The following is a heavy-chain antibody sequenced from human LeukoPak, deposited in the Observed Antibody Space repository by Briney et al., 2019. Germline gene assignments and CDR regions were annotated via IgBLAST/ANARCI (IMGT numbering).Heavy chain of an antibody. V-gene: IGHV3-23*01. CDR2: IRGSGASS. J-gene: IGHJ3*01. Sequence: GGSLRLSCEASGFTFSNYAMTWVRQAPGKGLEWVSSIRGSGASSFYADSVKGRFAMSGDNSKSTLYLQMNSLRVGDTAVYYCGRDPNGDYVGAFDFGGQGTLVTVSS. CDR3: GRDPNGDYVGAFDF. CDR1: GFTFSNYA. D-gene: IGHD4-17*01.